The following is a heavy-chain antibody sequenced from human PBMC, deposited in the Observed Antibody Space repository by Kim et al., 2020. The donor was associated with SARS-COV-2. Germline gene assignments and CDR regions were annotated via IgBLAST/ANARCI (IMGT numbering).Heavy chain of an antibody. Sequence: ASVKVSCKASGYTFTSYGISWVRQAPGQGLEWMGWISAYNGNTNYAQKLQGRVTMTTDTSTSTAYMELRSLRSDDTAVYYCARTPPPYYYDSSGPGGNWFDPWGQGTLVTVSS. CDR3: ARTPPPYYYDSSGPGGNWFDP. J-gene: IGHJ5*02. V-gene: IGHV1-18*04. CDR1: GYTFTSYG. CDR2: ISAYNGNT. D-gene: IGHD3-22*01.